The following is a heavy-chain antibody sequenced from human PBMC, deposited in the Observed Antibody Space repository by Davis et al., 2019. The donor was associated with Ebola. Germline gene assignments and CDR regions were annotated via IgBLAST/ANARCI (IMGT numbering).Heavy chain of an antibody. J-gene: IGHJ4*02. V-gene: IGHV4-39*07. CDR2: IYYSGST. D-gene: IGHD4-11*01. CDR1: GGSISSSSYY. CDR3: ARDRGNYGVDY. Sequence: SETLSLTCTVSGGSISSSSYYWGWIRQPPGKGLEWIGSIYYSGSTNYNPSLKSRVTISVDTSKNQFSLKLSSVTAADTAVYYCARDRGNYGVDYWGQGTLVTVSS.